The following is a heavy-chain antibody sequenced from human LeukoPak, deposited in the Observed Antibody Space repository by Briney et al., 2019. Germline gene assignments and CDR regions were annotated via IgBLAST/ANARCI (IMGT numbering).Heavy chain of an antibody. D-gene: IGHD3-22*01. Sequence: GGSLRLSCAASGFTFSIYGMHWVRQAPGKGLEWVAVIWYDGSNKYYADSVKGRFTISRDNSKNTLYLQMNSLRAEDTAVYYCAREDYYDSSGLDWGQGTLVTVSS. J-gene: IGHJ4*02. CDR1: GFTFSIYG. CDR3: AREDYYDSSGLD. V-gene: IGHV3-33*01. CDR2: IWYDGSNK.